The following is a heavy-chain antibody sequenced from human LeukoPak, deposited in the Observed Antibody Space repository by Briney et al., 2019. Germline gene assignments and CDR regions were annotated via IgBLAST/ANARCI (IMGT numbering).Heavy chain of an antibody. CDR3: ATSSTVTNYFDY. CDR1: GFTFSDYY. J-gene: IGHJ4*02. CDR2: ISSSGSTI. V-gene: IGHV3-11*04. D-gene: IGHD4-11*01. Sequence: PGGSLRLSCATSGFTFSDYYMSWIRQAPGKGLEWVSYISSSGSTIYYADSVKGRFTISRDNAKNSLYLQMNSLRAEDTAVYYCATSSTVTNYFDYWGQGTLVTVSS.